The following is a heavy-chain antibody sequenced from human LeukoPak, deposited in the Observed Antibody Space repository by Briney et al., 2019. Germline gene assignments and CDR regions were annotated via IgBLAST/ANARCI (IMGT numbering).Heavy chain of an antibody. CDR1: GFTFSSCG. J-gene: IGHJ3*02. CDR2: ISYDGSNK. Sequence: GGSLRLSCAASGFTFSSCGMHWVREAPGKGLEWVAVISYDGSNKFYADSVTGRFTISRDNSKNTLYLQMNSLRAEDTAVYYCAAKGYSYGNNAFDIWGQGTMVTVSS. D-gene: IGHD5-18*01. CDR3: AAKGYSYGNNAFDI. V-gene: IGHV3-30*03.